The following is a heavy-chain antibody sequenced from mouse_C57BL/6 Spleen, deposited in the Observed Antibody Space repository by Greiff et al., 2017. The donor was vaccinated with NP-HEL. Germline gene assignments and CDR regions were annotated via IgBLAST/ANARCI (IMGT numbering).Heavy chain of an antibody. Sequence: VQLQQSGPELVKPGASVKISCKASGYAFSSSWMNWVKQRPGKGLEWIGRIYPGDGDTNYNGKFKGKATLTADKSSSTAYMQLSSLTSEDSAVYFWARNWDWDVDYWGQGTTLTVSS. D-gene: IGHD4-1*01. J-gene: IGHJ2*01. CDR2: IYPGDGDT. CDR1: GYAFSSSW. V-gene: IGHV1-82*01. CDR3: ARNWDWDVDY.